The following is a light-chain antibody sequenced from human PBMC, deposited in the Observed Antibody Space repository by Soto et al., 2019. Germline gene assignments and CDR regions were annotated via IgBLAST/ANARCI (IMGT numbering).Light chain of an antibody. CDR3: QQYGSLPWT. J-gene: IGKJ1*01. Sequence: DIVLTQSPGTLSLSPGERATLSCRASQSVSSNYLAWYQQKPGQAPRLLIYGASTRATGVPDRFSGSGSGTDFTLTISSLEREDFAVYHCQQYGSLPWTFGQGTKVEI. V-gene: IGKV3-20*01. CDR1: QSVSSNY. CDR2: GAS.